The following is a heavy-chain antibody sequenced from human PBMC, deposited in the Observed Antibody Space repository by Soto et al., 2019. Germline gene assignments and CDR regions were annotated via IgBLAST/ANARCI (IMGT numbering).Heavy chain of an antibody. J-gene: IGHJ4*02. CDR3: ARIHWAQSSLDY. Sequence: SETLSLTCTVSGGSISSGSYYWSWIRQPPGKGLEWIGYIRDSGSTYYNPALKSRLTLSVDSSQTQFSLKLTSVTAADSAFYYCARIHWAQSSLDYWGRGILVTVSS. CDR2: IRDSGST. D-gene: IGHD6-19*01. CDR1: GGSISSGSYY. V-gene: IGHV4-30-4*01.